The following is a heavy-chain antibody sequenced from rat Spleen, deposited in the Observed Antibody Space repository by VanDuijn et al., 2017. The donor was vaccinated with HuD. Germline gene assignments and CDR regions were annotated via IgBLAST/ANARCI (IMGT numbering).Heavy chain of an antibody. V-gene: IGHV5-31*01. Sequence: EVQLVESGGVLVQPGRSLKLSCVASGVIFNNYWMSWIRQAPGKGLEWITTITHIGGSTFYPDSVTGRFTISRDDAKSTLYLQMNSLRSDDTATYYCATHEGSSGFAFWGQGTLVTVSS. J-gene: IGHJ3*01. D-gene: IGHD1-11*01. CDR3: ATHEGSSGFAF. CDR1: GVIFNNYW. CDR2: ITHIGGST.